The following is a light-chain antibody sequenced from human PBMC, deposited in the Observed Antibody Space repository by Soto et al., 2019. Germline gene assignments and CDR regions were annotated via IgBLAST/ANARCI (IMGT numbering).Light chain of an antibody. Sequence: DIQMTQSPSSLSASVGDRVTITCRASQSISSYLNWYQQKPGKAPKLLIYKASNLESGVPSRFGGSGSGSEFTLTISNLQADDFATYYCQQYKDSPWTFGQGTKVDIK. CDR3: QQYKDSPWT. CDR2: KAS. J-gene: IGKJ1*01. V-gene: IGKV1-5*03. CDR1: QSISSY.